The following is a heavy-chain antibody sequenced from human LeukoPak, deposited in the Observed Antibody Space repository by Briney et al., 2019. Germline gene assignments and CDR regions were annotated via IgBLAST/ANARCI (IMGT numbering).Heavy chain of an antibody. J-gene: IGHJ6*02. CDR3: ARNHYYYYYGMDV. Sequence: GGSLRLSCAAFGXTFSSYWMHWVRQAPGKGLVWVSRINSDGSSTSYADSVKGRFTISRDNAKNTLYLQMNSLRAEDTAVYYCARNHYYYYYGMDVWGQGTTVTVSS. V-gene: IGHV3-74*01. CDR1: GXTFSSYW. CDR2: INSDGSST.